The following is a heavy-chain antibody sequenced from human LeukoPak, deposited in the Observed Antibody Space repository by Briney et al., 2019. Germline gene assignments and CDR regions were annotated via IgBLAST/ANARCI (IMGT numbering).Heavy chain of an antibody. J-gene: IGHJ6*03. V-gene: IGHV4-34*01. CDR2: IYYSGST. D-gene: IGHD1-26*01. CDR3: ARDAVRSYPHLYYYMDV. CDR1: GVSFCGYY. Sequence: SVTLSLTCAVYGVSFCGYYWSWLRQPPGKGLEWFGSIYYSGSTYYNPSLKSRVTISEDTSKNQFSLKRSLISAATAAVYYAARDAVRSYPHLYYYMDVWGKGTTVSVSS.